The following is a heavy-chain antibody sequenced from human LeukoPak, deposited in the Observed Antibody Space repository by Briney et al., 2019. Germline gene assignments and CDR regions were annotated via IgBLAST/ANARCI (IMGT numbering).Heavy chain of an antibody. CDR3: ARGPRLRLGDPFDY. D-gene: IGHD3-16*01. CDR1: GGSFSGYY. V-gene: IGHV4-34*01. CDR2: INHSGST. Sequence: SETLSLTCAVYGGSFSGYYWSWIRQPPGKGLEWIGEINHSGSTNYNPSLKSRVTISVDTSKNQFSLKLSSVTAAVAAVYYCARGPRLRLGDPFDYWGQGTLVTVSS. J-gene: IGHJ4*02.